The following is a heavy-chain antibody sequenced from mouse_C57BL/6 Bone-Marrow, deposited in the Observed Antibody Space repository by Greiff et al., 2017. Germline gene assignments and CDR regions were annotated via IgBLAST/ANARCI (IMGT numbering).Heavy chain of an antibody. V-gene: IGHV5-12*01. CDR3: GRGDYGRRDFDY. D-gene: IGHD1-1*01. CDR1: GFTFSDYY. Sequence: DVQLVESGGGLVQPGGSLKLSCAASGFTFSDYYMYWVRQTPEKRLEWVAYISNGGGSTYYPDTVKGRFTISRDNAKNTLYLQMSRLKSEDTAMYYCGRGDYGRRDFDYWGQGTTLTVSS. CDR2: ISNGGGST. J-gene: IGHJ2*01.